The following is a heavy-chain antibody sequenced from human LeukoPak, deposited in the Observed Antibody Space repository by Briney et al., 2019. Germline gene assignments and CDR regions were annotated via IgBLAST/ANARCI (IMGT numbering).Heavy chain of an antibody. CDR3: ARSEYSYGADAFDI. CDR2: IYTSGST. V-gene: IGHV4-61*02. CDR1: GNSISSGDNY. J-gene: IGHJ3*02. D-gene: IGHD5-18*01. Sequence: PSQTLSLTCTVSGNSISSGDNYWSWIRQPAGKGLEWIGRIYTSGSTNYNPSLKSRVTISVDTSKNQFSLKLSSVTAADTAVYYCARSEYSYGADAFDIWGQGTMVTVSS.